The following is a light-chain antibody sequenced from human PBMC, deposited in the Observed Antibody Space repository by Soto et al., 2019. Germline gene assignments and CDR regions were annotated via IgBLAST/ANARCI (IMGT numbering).Light chain of an antibody. V-gene: IGLV2-14*01. J-gene: IGLJ1*01. Sequence: QSVLTQPASVSGSPGQSITISCTGASSDVGGYNYVSWYQQHPGKAPKLMIYDVSNRPSGVSNRFSGSKSGNTASLTISGLQAEDEADYYCSSYTSSSTPHYVFGTGTKVTVL. CDR2: DVS. CDR3: SSYTSSSTPHYV. CDR1: SSDVGGYNY.